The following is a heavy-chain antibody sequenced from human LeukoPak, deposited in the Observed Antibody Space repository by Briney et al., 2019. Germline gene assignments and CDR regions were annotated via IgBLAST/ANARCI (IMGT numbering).Heavy chain of an antibody. CDR3: ARGAYYYDSSGYNDAFDI. V-gene: IGHV4-34*01. D-gene: IGHD3-22*01. CDR1: GGSFSGYY. CDR2: INHSGST. Sequence: SGTLSLTCAVYGGSFSGYYWSWIRQPPGKGLEWIGEINHSGSTNYNPSLKSRVTISVDTSKNQFSLKLSSVTAADTAVYYCARGAYYYDSSGYNDAFDIWGQGTMVTVSS. J-gene: IGHJ3*02.